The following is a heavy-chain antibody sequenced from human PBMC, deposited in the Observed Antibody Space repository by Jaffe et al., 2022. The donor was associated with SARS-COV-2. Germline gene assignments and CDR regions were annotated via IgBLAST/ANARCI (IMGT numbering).Heavy chain of an antibody. CDR3: ARVALRFLEWYTLGY. CDR1: GFTFSSYA. CDR2: ISYDGSNK. V-gene: IGHV3-30-3*01. Sequence: QVQLVESGGGVVQPGRSLRLSCAASGFTFSSYAMHWVRQAPGKGLEWVAVISYDGSNKYYADSVKGRFTISRDNSKNTLYLQMNSLRAEDTAVYYCARVALRFLEWYTLGYWGQGTLVTVSS. J-gene: IGHJ4*02. D-gene: IGHD3-3*01.